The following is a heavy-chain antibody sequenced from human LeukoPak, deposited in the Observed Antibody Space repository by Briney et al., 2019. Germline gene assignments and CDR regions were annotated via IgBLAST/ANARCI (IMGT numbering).Heavy chain of an antibody. CDR3: AKDGGLWVSAHWGDS. CDR1: GFTFSSYT. V-gene: IGHV3-23*01. J-gene: IGHJ4*02. Sequence: GGSPRLSCAASGFTFSSYTMSWVRQAPGKGLEWVSTITTSDGNTYYADSVKGRFTVSRDNSKNTLFLQMNSLRAEDTAVYYCAKDGGLWVSAHWGDSWGRGTLVAVSS. D-gene: IGHD7-27*01. CDR2: ITTSDGNT.